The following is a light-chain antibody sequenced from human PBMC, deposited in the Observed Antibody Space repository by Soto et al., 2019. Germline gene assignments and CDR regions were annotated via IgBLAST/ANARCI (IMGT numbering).Light chain of an antibody. J-gene: IGLJ3*02. CDR2: DNN. CDR3: ATWDSALSAGV. Sequence: QSVLTQPPSMSAAPGQMVAISCSGTSSNIGDNSVSWYQHFPGTAPKVLIYDNNRRPSGIPDRFFGSKSGTSATLTIIGLQTGDEADYYCATWDSALSAGVFGGGTK. CDR1: SSNIGDNS. V-gene: IGLV1-51*01.